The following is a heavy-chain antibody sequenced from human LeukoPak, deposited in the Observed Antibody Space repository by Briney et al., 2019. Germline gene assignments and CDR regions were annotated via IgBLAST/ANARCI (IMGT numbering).Heavy chain of an antibody. CDR3: ASATIPTRDCGGDCYSSFDY. J-gene: IGHJ4*02. CDR2: INHSGST. Sequence: PSETLSLTCAVYGGSFSGYYWSWIRQPPGEGLEWIGEINHSGSTNYNPSLKSRVTISVDTSKNQFSLKLSSVTAADTAVYYCASATIPTRDCGGDCYSSFDYWGQGTLVTVSS. CDR1: GGSFSGYY. V-gene: IGHV4-34*01. D-gene: IGHD2-21*02.